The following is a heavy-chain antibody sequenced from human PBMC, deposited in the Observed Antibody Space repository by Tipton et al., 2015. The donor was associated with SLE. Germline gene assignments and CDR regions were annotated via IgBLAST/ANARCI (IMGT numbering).Heavy chain of an antibody. CDR3: ARIGAARNY. CDR1: GGSISSYY. Sequence: TLSLTCTVSGGSISSYYWSWIRQPPGKGLEWIGEINHSGSTNYNPSLKSRVTISVDTSKNQFSLKLSSVTAADTAVYYCARIGAARNYWGQGTLVTVSS. J-gene: IGHJ4*02. D-gene: IGHD3-10*01. V-gene: IGHV4-34*01. CDR2: INHSGST.